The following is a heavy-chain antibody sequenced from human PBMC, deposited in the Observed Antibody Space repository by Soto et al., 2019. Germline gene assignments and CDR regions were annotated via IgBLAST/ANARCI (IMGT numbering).Heavy chain of an antibody. CDR3: AKDYDILTPSPRTYQNDY. CDR1: GFTFSSYA. D-gene: IGHD3-9*01. V-gene: IGHV3-23*01. Sequence: PGGSLRLSCAASGFTFSSYAMSWVRQAPGKGLEWVSAISGSGGSTYYADSVKGRFTISRDNSKNTLYLQMNSLRAEDTAVYYFAKDYDILTPSPRTYQNDYWGQGTLVTVSS. J-gene: IGHJ4*02. CDR2: ISGSGGST.